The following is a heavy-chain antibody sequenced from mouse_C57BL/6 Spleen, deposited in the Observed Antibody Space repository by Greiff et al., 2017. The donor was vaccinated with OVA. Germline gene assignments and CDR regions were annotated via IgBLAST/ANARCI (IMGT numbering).Heavy chain of an antibody. Sequence: EVQLQQSGPELVKPGASVKMSCKASGYTFTDYNMHWVKQSHGKSLEWIGYINPNNGGTSYNQKFKGKATLTVNKSSSTAYMELRSLTSEDSAVYYCAREYDYENYFDYWGKGTTLTVSS. CDR3: AREYDYENYFDY. J-gene: IGHJ2*01. CDR1: GYTFTDYN. V-gene: IGHV1-22*01. CDR2: INPNNGGT. D-gene: IGHD2-4*01.